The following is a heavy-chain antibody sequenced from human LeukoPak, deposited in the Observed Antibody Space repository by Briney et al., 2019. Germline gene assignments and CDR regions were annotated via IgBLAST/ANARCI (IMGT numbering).Heavy chain of an antibody. D-gene: IGHD3-10*01. CDR3: ARDRGPRTGLMVREAHDY. J-gene: IGHJ4*02. V-gene: IGHV3-74*01. CDR1: GFTFSNYW. CDR2: ISFDGSST. Sequence: QPGGSLRLSCAASGFTFSNYWMHWVRQAPGKGLVWVSRISFDGSSTNYAESVKGRFTISRDNAKNTLYLQMNSLRVEDTAVYYCARDRGPRTGLMVREAHDYWGQRTLVTVSS.